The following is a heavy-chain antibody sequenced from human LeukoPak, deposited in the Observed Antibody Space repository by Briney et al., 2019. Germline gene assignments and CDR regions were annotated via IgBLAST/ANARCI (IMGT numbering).Heavy chain of an antibody. CDR2: IDPNTGDA. CDR3: ARLGLHGSGTYYFFDY. CDR1: GQSLTGYF. J-gene: IGHJ4*02. D-gene: IGHD3-10*01. V-gene: IGHV1-2*06. Sequence: ASVKVSCKASGQSLTGYFIHWVRQAPGQGLEWVGRIDPNTGDAIYAQNFQGRVTVTSATSISTAYMELSRLTSDDTAVYFCARLGLHGSGTYYFFDYWGQGTLVTVSS.